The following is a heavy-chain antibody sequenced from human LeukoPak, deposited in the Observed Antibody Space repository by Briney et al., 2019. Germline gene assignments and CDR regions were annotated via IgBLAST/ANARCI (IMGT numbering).Heavy chain of an antibody. J-gene: IGHJ4*02. V-gene: IGHV7-4-1*02. Sequence: ASVKVSCKASGYTFTSYYMHWVRQAPGQGLEWMGWINTNTGNPTYAQGFTGRFVFSLDTSVSTAYLQISSLKAEDTAVYYCARDGGELANFPFDYWGQGTLVTVSS. CDR1: GYTFTSYY. D-gene: IGHD1-26*01. CDR2: INTNTGNP. CDR3: ARDGGELANFPFDY.